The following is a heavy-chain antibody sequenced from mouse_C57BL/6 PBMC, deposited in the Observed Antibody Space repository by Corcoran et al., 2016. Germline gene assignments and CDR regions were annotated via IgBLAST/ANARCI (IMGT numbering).Heavy chain of an antibody. J-gene: IGHJ2*01. CDR2: INPHNGVT. Sequence: VQLQQSGPELVKPGASVKISCKASGYTFTDYYINWVKQRHGKSLEWIGDINPHNGVTSYNQKFKGKATYTVDKSSSTAYMELRSLTSEDSAVYYCAKLGPLYYFDYWGQGTTLTVSS. CDR3: AKLGPLYYFDY. V-gene: IGHV1-26*01. CDR1: GYTFTDYY. D-gene: IGHD4-1*01.